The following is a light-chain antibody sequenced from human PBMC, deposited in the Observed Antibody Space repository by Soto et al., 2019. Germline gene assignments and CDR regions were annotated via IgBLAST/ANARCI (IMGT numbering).Light chain of an antibody. CDR2: KAS. Sequence: DIQMTQSPSTLSASIGDRVTITCRASQSISSWLAWYQQKPGKAPKLLIYKASSLESGVPSRFSGSGSGTEFTLTISSLQPEDFATYYCQQYKSYPRTFGQGNKVDSK. J-gene: IGKJ1*01. CDR1: QSISSW. CDR3: QQYKSYPRT. V-gene: IGKV1-5*03.